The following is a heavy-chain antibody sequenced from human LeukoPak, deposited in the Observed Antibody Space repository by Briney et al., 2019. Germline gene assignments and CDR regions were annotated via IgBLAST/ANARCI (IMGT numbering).Heavy chain of an antibody. V-gene: IGHV3-30*02. CDR1: GFTFGSYA. D-gene: IGHD3-22*01. CDR3: AKETYYYDSSGYYSYYFDY. Sequence: PGGSLRLSCAASGFTFGSYAMTWVRQAPGKGLEWVAFIRYDGSNKYYADSVKGRFTISRDNSKNTLYLQMNSLRAEDTAVYYCAKETYYYDSSGYYSYYFDYWGQGTLVTVSS. CDR2: IRYDGSNK. J-gene: IGHJ4*02.